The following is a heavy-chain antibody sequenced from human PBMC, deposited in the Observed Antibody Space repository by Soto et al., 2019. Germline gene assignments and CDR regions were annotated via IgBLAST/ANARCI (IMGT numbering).Heavy chain of an antibody. Sequence: QVQLVESGGGVVQPGRSLRLSCAASGFPFSSFGMHWVRQAPGKGLEWVAIIWYDGNNKYYADSVKGRFSISRDNSKNTLYLKMNSLRAEDTAVYYCATNTAAYYYAIDVWGQGTTVTVSS. CDR3: ATNTAAYYYAIDV. J-gene: IGHJ6*02. V-gene: IGHV3-33*01. D-gene: IGHD6-13*01. CDR1: GFPFSSFG. CDR2: IWYDGNNK.